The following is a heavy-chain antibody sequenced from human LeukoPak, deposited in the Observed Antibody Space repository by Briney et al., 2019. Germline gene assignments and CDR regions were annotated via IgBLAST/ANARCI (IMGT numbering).Heavy chain of an antibody. V-gene: IGHV3-30*03. CDR1: GFTFSSYG. Sequence: GRSLRLSCAASGFTFSSYGMHWVRQAPGKGLEWVAVISYDGSNKYYADSVKGRFTISRDNAKNTLYLQMNSLRAEDTAVYYCARVTDNVVVINSWFDYWGQGALVTVSS. J-gene: IGHJ4*02. CDR3: ARVTDNVVVINSWFDY. D-gene: IGHD3-22*01. CDR2: ISYDGSNK.